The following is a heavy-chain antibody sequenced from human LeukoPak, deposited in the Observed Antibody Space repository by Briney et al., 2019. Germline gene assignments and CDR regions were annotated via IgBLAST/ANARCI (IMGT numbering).Heavy chain of an antibody. CDR1: GFTFSSYE. CDR3: ARDPQGMDV. Sequence: GGSLRLSCAASGFTFSSYEMNWLRQAPGKGLEGVSYISSSGSTIYYADSVKGRFTISRDNAKNSLYLQMNSLRAEDTAVYYCARDPQGMDVWGKGTTVTVSS. CDR2: ISSSGSTI. V-gene: IGHV3-48*03. J-gene: IGHJ6*04.